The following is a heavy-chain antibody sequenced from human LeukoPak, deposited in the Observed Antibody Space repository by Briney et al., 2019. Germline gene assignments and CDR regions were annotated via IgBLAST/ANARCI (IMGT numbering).Heavy chain of an antibody. D-gene: IGHD2-2*02. CDR1: GYTFTGYY. CDR3: ARVGIVVVPAAIGALDY. CDR2: INPNSGGT. Sequence: ASVKASCKASGYTFTGYYMHWVRQAPGQGLEWMGWINPNSGGTNYAQKFQGRVTMTRDTSISTAYMELSRLRSDDTAVYYCARVGIVVVPAAIGALDYWGQGTLVTVSS. J-gene: IGHJ4*02. V-gene: IGHV1-2*02.